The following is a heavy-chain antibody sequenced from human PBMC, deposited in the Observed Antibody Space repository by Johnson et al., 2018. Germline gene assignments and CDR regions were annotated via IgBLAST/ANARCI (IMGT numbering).Heavy chain of an antibody. CDR1: GGTFSSYA. Sequence: QVQLVQSGAEVKKPGSSVKVSCKASGGTFSSYAISWVRQAPGQGLEWMGGIIPIFGTANYAQKFQGRVTITADESTSPAYRELSSRGSEDTAVYYCGRGLIVGVTAAGGGYAFDIWGQGTMVTVSS. CDR2: IIPIFGTA. J-gene: IGHJ3*02. V-gene: IGHV1-69*12. CDR3: GRGLIVGVTAAGGGYAFDI. D-gene: IGHD2-2*01.